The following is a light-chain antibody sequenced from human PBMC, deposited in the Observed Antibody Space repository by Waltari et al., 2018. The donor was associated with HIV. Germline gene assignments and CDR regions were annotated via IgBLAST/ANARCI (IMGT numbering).Light chain of an antibody. Sequence: QSVLTQPPSVSGAPGQRVTIACTGTRSNIGAGFDVHWYQQIPGNAPKLLIYDNNSLPSGVPDRFSGSKSGTSASLAITGLQSEDEADYYCQSYDMSQSGSLVFGGGTKLTVL. CDR2: DNN. CDR1: RSNIGAGFD. CDR3: QSYDMSQSGSLV. J-gene: IGLJ2*01. V-gene: IGLV1-40*01.